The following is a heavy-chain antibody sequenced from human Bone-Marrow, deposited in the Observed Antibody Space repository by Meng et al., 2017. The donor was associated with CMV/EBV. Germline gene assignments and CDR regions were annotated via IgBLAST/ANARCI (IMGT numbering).Heavy chain of an antibody. Sequence: GGSLRLSCAASRFTFDDYAMHWVRQAPGKGLEWVSGISWNSGSIGYADSVKGRFTISRDNAKNSLYLQMNSLRDEDTALYYCAKGLGRFLEWLTGPEYWGQGTLVTFSS. D-gene: IGHD3-3*01. V-gene: IGHV3-9*01. J-gene: IGHJ4*02. CDR1: RFTFDDYA. CDR3: AKGLGRFLEWLTGPEY. CDR2: ISWNSGSI.